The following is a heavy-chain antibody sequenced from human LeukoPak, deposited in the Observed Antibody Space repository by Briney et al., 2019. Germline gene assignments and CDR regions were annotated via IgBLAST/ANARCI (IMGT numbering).Heavy chain of an antibody. CDR1: GYTLTELS. CDR3: ATAALRRETFDNSGYYYDY. D-gene: IGHD3-22*01. V-gene: IGHV1-24*01. J-gene: IGHJ4*02. CDR2: FDPEDGEA. Sequence: ASVKVSCKVSGYTLTELSMHWVRQAPGKGLEWMGGFDPEDGEAIYAQQFQGRVIMTEDTSTDTAYMELSSLRSEDRAVYYCATAALRRETFDNSGYYYDYWGQGTLVTVSS.